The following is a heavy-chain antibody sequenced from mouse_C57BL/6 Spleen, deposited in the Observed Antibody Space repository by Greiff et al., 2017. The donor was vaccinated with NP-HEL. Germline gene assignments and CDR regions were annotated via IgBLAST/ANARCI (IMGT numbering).Heavy chain of an antibody. CDR2: ISYDGSN. Sequence: EVQLQESGPGLVKPSQSLSLTCSVTGYSITSGYYWNWIRQFPGNKLEWMGYISYDGSNNYNPSLKNRISITRDTSKNQFFLKLNSVTTEDTATYYCARDGIYYAFAYWGQGTLVTVSA. D-gene: IGHD2-1*01. J-gene: IGHJ3*01. CDR3: ARDGIYYAFAY. V-gene: IGHV3-6*01. CDR1: GYSITSGYY.